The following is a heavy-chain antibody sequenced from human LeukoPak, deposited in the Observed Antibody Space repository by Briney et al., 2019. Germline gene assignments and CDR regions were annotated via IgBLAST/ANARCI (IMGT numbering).Heavy chain of an antibody. V-gene: IGHV1-18*01. Sequence: ASVKVSCKASGYTFTSYGISWVRQAPGQGLEWMGWISAYNGNTNYAQKLQGRVTMTTDTSTSTAYMELRSLRSDDTAVYYCARDRSYFDSPKLVLDVWGQGTTVTVSS. CDR1: GYTFTSYG. CDR2: ISAYNGNT. J-gene: IGHJ6*02. CDR3: ARDRSYFDSPKLVLDV. D-gene: IGHD3-9*01.